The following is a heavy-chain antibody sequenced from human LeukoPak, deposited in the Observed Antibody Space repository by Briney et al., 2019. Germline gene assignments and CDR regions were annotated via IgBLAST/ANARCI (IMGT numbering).Heavy chain of an antibody. D-gene: IGHD3-22*01. CDR3: ARLSSGYYYYMDV. CDR1: GGSISSYY. CDR2: IYTSGST. V-gene: IGHV4-4*07. Sequence: SETLSLTCTVSGGSISSYYWSWIRQPAGKGLEWIGRIYTSGSTNYNPSLKSRLTMSVDTTKNHFALKLSYVTAADTPVHYCARLSSGYYYYMDVWGKGTTVTVSS. J-gene: IGHJ6*03.